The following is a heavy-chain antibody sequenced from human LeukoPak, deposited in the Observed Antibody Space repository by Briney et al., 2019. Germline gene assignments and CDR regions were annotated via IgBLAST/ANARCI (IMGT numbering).Heavy chain of an antibody. CDR1: GYTFTGYY. J-gene: IGHJ5*02. V-gene: IGHV1-2*02. Sequence: ASVKVSCKASGYTFTGYYMHWVRQAPGQGLEWTGWINPNSGGTNYAQKFQGRVTMTRDTSISTAYMELSRLRSDDTAVYYCARDGSSSWYLGFNWFDPWGQGALVTVSS. CDR2: INPNSGGT. D-gene: IGHD6-13*01. CDR3: ARDGSSSWYLGFNWFDP.